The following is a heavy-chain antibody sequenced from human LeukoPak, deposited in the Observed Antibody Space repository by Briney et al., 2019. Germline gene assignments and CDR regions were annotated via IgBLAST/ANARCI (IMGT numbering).Heavy chain of an antibody. CDR2: ISTTGDT. J-gene: IGHJ4*02. V-gene: IGHV3-13*04. Sequence: GGSLRLSCAASGFTFSSYDMHWVRQATGKRLEWVTAISTTGDTYYPGSVKGRFTISRENAKSSLYLQMNSLRAEDTAVYYCARGRSGSYFDSWGQGTLVAVSS. CDR1: GFTFSSYD. D-gene: IGHD1-26*01. CDR3: ARGRSGSYFDS.